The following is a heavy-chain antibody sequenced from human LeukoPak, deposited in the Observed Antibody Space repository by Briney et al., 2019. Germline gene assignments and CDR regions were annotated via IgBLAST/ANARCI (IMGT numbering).Heavy chain of an antibody. CDR3: TYPYGSGDFHY. V-gene: IGHV3-74*01. J-gene: IGHJ4*02. CDR1: GFTFSSHW. Sequence: GGSLRLSCAASGFTFSSHWMHWVRQAPGKGLVWVSRINGDGSSTSYADSVKGRFTISRDNAKNTLFLQLNSLRAEDTAVYYCTYPYGSGDFHYWGPGTQVTVSS. CDR2: INGDGSST. D-gene: IGHD3-10*01.